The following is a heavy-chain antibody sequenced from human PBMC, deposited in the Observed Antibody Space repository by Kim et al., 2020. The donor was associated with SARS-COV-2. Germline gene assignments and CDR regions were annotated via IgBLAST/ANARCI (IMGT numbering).Heavy chain of an antibody. Sequence: DGRDNYYLDTVKARFTISLDNAKNSLSLQMDSLRAEDTAVYYCSRSLEYWGQGILVIVSS. V-gene: IGHV3-7*01. D-gene: IGHD3-16*02. CDR2: DGRDN. J-gene: IGHJ4*02. CDR3: SRSLEY.